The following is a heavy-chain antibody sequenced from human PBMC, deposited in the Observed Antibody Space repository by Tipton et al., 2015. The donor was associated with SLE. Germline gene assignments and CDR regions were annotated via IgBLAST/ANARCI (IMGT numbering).Heavy chain of an antibody. CDR3: ARFFYMGMPFAP. D-gene: IGHD7-27*01. V-gene: IGHV4-61*08. CDR1: GGPISSGGYS. Sequence: TLSLTCAISGGPISSGGYSWNWIRQPPGEGLEWIGCINDSGSAYYNPSLESRVTISVDTSKNQFSLRLSSVTAADTAMYYCARFFYMGMPFAPWGQGTLVTVSS. CDR2: INDSGSA. J-gene: IGHJ5*02.